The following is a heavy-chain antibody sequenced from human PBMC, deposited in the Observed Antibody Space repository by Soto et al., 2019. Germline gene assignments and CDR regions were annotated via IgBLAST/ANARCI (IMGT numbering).Heavy chain of an antibody. CDR2: VYYRGRS. CDR1: GGSVTNSSYY. J-gene: IGHJ4*02. D-gene: IGHD4-17*01. CDR3: VSQRTTVPTQACFDY. V-gene: IGHV4-39*01. Sequence: SETLSLTCTVSGGSVTNSSYYWGWIRQSPGKGLEWIGSVYYRGRSYSKSSVKSRVTISVATSKNRFSLRLNSVTAPATAVYFCVSQRTTVPTQACFDYWGPGALVTVAS.